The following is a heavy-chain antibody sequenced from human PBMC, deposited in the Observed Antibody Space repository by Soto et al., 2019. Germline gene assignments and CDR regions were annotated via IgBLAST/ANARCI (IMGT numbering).Heavy chain of an antibody. CDR1: GFTFSDYY. J-gene: IGHJ4*02. D-gene: IGHD3-22*01. V-gene: IGHV3-11*06. CDR3: VTFVDSSGHTPFWDC. CDR2: ISSSSRYT. Sequence: QVQLVESGGGLVKPGGSLRLSCAASGFTFSDYYMSWVRQAPGKGLEWISYISSSSRYTDYAESVKGRFTISRDDAKNSLYLHTNSLRAEDTAVYYCVTFVDSSGHTPFWDCWGQGTLVTVSS.